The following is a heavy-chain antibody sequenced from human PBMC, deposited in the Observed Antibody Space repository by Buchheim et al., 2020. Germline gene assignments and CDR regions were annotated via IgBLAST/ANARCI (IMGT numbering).Heavy chain of an antibody. Sequence: QVQLVESGGGLVQPGRSLRLSCAASGFTFSSYGMHWVRQAPGKGLEWVAVIWYDGSNKYYADSVKGRFTISRDNSKNTLYLQMNSLRAEDTAVYYCARGGYCSSTSCYTLYYYGMDVWGQGTT. CDR2: IWYDGSNK. CDR1: GFTFSSYG. CDR3: ARGGYCSSTSCYTLYYYGMDV. V-gene: IGHV3-33*01. D-gene: IGHD2-2*02. J-gene: IGHJ6*02.